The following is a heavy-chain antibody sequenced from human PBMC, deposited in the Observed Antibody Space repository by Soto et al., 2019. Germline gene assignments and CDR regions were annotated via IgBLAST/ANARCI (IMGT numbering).Heavy chain of an antibody. Sequence: VGSLRLSCAASGFIFSSHNMNWVRQAPGKGLEWVSSITGSSSYIFYADSVKGRFTISRDNAKNTVYLQVNSLRAEDTGVYYCARLVASETGYGMDVWGQGTTVTVSS. J-gene: IGHJ6*02. V-gene: IGHV3-21*06. CDR1: GFIFSSHN. D-gene: IGHD3-9*01. CDR3: ARLVASETGYGMDV. CDR2: ITGSSSYI.